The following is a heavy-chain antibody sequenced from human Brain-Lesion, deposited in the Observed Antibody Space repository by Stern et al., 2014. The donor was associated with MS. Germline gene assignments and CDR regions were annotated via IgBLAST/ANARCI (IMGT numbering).Heavy chain of an antibody. CDR1: GFSLSSYW. CDR3: ARDCGSGSCYQTQYYYGVDV. J-gene: IGHJ6*02. V-gene: IGHV3-7*01. D-gene: IGHD2-15*01. CDR2: IKQDGSER. Sequence: EVQLVESGGGLVQPGGSLRLSCAGSGFSLSSYWVSWVRQAPGKGPELVATIKQDGSERYYVASLKGRFTISRDNSKNSVFLQMNSLRVDDTSVYYCARDCGSGSCYQTQYYYGVDVWGQGTTVIVSS.